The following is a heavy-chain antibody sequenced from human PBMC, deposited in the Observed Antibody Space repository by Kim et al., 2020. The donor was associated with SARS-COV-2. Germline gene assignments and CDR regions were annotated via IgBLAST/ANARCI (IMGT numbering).Heavy chain of an antibody. Sequence: SETLSLTCTVSGGSISSYYWSWIRQPPGKGLEWIGYIYYSGSTNYNPSLKSRVTISVDTSKNQFSLKLSSVTAADTAVYYCARAGTRGYCSGGSCYSKEPLDYWGQGTLVTVSS. D-gene: IGHD2-15*01. J-gene: IGHJ4*02. V-gene: IGHV4-59*13. CDR3: ARAGTRGYCSGGSCYSKEPLDY. CDR2: IYYSGST. CDR1: GGSISSYY.